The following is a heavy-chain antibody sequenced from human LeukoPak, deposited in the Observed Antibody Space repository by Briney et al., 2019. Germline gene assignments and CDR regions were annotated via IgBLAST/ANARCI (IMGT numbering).Heavy chain of an antibody. CDR2: INSDGSST. J-gene: IGHJ5*02. D-gene: IGHD2-15*01. V-gene: IGHV3-74*01. Sequence: GGSLRLSCAASGFTFSSYWMHWVRQAPGKGLVWVSRINSDGSSTSYADSVKGRFTISRDNAKNTLYLQMNSLRAEDTAVYYCARGVVVVVAARALNWFDPWGQGTLVTVSS. CDR3: ARGVVVVVAARALNWFDP. CDR1: GFTFSSYW.